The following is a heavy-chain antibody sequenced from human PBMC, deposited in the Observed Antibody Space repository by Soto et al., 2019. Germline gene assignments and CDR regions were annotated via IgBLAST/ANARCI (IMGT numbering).Heavy chain of an antibody. CDR3: ARHYCSGGSCLFGP. J-gene: IGHJ5*02. V-gene: IGHV3-66*04. D-gene: IGHD2-15*01. CDR2: IYSDGST. CDR1: GFTVSSNF. Sequence: PGGSLRLSCAASGFTVSSNFMSWVRQAPGKGLEWVSIIYSDGSTYYADSVKGRFTISRDNSKSSLYLQMNSLRAEDTAVYYCARHYCSGGSCLFGPWGQGTLVTVSS.